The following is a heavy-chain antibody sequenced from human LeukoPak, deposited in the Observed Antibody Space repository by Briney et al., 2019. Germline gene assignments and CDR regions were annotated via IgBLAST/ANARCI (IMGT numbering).Heavy chain of an antibody. CDR3: ARHYGERYYGPGWFDY. CDR2: IYYSGST. J-gene: IGHJ4*02. D-gene: IGHD3-10*01. Sequence: SETLSLTCTVSGGSISSSSYYWGWIRQPPGKGLEWIGSIYYSGSTYYNPSLKSRVTISVDTSKNQFSLKLSSVTAADTAVYYCARHYGERYYGPGWFDYWGQGTLVTVSS. CDR1: GGSISSSSYY. V-gene: IGHV4-39*01.